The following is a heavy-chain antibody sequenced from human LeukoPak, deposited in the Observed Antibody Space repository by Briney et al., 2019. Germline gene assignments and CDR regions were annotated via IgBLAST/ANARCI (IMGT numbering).Heavy chain of an antibody. CDR2: ISWNSGSI. CDR1: GFTFDDYA. CDR3: AKDLNYYDSSGFDY. V-gene: IGHV3-9*01. J-gene: IGHJ4*02. D-gene: IGHD3-22*01. Sequence: PGRSLRLSCAASGFTFDDYAMHWVWQAPGKGLEWVSGISWNSGSIGYADSVKGRFTISRDNAKNSLYLQMNSLRAEDTALYYCAKDLNYYDSSGFDYWGQGTLVTVSS.